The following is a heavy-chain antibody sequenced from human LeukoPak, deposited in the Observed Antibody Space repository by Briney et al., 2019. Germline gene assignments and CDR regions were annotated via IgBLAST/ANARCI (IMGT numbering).Heavy chain of an antibody. Sequence: SGPTLVKPTQTLTLTCTFSGFSLSTSGVGVGWIRQPPGKALEWLALIYWNDDKRYSPSLKNRLTITKDTSKNQVVLTMTNMDPVDTATYYCAHRLPPPPPYYYDSSGYYPWGQGTLVTVSS. CDR2: IYWNDDK. V-gene: IGHV2-5*01. D-gene: IGHD3-22*01. CDR3: AHRLPPPPPYYYDSSGYYP. J-gene: IGHJ5*02. CDR1: GFSLSTSGVG.